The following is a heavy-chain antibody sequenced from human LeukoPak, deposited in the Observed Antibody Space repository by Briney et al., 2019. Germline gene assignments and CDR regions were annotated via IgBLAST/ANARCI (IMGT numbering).Heavy chain of an antibody. J-gene: IGHJ4*02. CDR3: ARGAPGSYCSGGSCPYFDY. D-gene: IGHD2-15*01. V-gene: IGHV1-8*01. CDR2: MNPNSGNT. Sequence: GASVKVSCKASAYTFTSYDINWVRQATGQGLEWMGWMNPNSGNTGYAQKFQGRVTMTRNTSISTAYMELSSLRCEDTAVYYCARGAPGSYCSGGSCPYFDYWGQGTLISVSS. CDR1: AYTFTSYD.